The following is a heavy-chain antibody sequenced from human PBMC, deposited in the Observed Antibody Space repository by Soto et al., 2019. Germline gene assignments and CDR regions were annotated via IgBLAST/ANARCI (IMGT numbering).Heavy chain of an antibody. CDR2: IFVTSTTI. CDR1: GFTFSDYS. J-gene: IGHJ4*02. Sequence: GGSLRLSCVASGFTFSDYSMVWVRQAPGKGLEWVSYIFVTSTTIYYADPVKGRFTVSRDNTQNSLFLLMNSLRAEDTAIYYCARDKDWAFDHWGQGTLVTVSS. D-gene: IGHD3-9*01. CDR3: ARDKDWAFDH. V-gene: IGHV3-48*04.